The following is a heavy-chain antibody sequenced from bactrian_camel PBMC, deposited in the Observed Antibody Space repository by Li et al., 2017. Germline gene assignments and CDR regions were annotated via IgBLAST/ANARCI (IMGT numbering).Heavy chain of an antibody. V-gene: IGHV3-2*01. J-gene: IGHJ4*01. Sequence: HVQLVESGGGLVQAGGSLRLSCAASGFIFSSAFMSWVRQAPGKGLEWVSSINGNSRNTRYADSVKGRFTISRDNAKNTMYLQMNSLKSEDTALYYCATGYGSSSLSTPRGQGTQVTVS. D-gene: IGHD6*01. CDR3: ATGYGSSSLSTP. CDR1: GFIFSSAF. CDR2: INGNSRNT.